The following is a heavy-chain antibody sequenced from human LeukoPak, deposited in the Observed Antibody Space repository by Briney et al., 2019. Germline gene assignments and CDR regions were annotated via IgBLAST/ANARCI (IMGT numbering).Heavy chain of an antibody. Sequence: TGGSLRLSCTPSGLRLCVQWMNCVRPSPGRGREWVANIKYDGSEKYYVDSVKGRFTISREDAKNSLSLQMDSVRPEDTAVYYCAFNNDFKYWGQGTLVIVSS. CDR3: AFNNDFKY. CDR2: IKYDGSEK. V-gene: IGHV3-7*01. D-gene: IGHD1/OR15-1a*01. J-gene: IGHJ4*02. CDR1: GLRLCVQW.